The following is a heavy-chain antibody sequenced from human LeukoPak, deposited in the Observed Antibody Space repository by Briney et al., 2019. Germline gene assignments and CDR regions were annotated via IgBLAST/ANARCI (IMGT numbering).Heavy chain of an antibody. CDR1: GGSISNYY. CDR2: MYYSGST. CDR3: ASGGTFVNAFDI. J-gene: IGHJ3*02. Sequence: PETPCLTCTVSGGSISNYYWNWIRQPPGKGLEWIGNMYYSGSTNYNPSLKSRATISVDTSKNQFSLKLSSVTAADTAVYYCASGGTFVNAFDIWGQGTM. D-gene: IGHD1-26*01. V-gene: IGHV4-59*08.